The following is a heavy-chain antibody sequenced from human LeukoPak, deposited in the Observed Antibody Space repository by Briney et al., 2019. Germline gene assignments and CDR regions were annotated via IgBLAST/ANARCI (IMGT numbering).Heavy chain of an antibody. CDR3: ARDSGAEYFQH. CDR1: GYTFTGYY. V-gene: IGHV1-2*02. Sequence: ASVKVSCKASGYTFTGYYMHWVRQAPGQGLEWMGWINPNSGGTNYARTFQGRVTMTRDTSISTAYMELSGLRSDDTAMYYCARDSGAEYFQHWGQGTLVTVSS. D-gene: IGHD6-19*01. CDR2: INPNSGGT. J-gene: IGHJ1*01.